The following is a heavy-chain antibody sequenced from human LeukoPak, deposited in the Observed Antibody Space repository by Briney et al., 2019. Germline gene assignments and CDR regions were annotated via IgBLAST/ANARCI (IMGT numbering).Heavy chain of an antibody. CDR3: ARRWSSTSCYWFDP. D-gene: IGHD2-2*01. J-gene: IGHJ5*02. CDR2: ISAYNGNT. V-gene: IGHV1-18*01. CDR1: GYTFTSYG. Sequence: GASVKVSCKASGYTFTSYGISWVRQAPGQGLEWMGWISAYNGNTNYAQKLQGRVTMTTDTSTSTAYMELRSLRSDDTAVYYCARRWSSTSCYWFDPWGQGTLVTVSS.